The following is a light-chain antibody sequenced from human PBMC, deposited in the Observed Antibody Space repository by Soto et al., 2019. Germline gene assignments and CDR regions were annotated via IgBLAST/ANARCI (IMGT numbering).Light chain of an antibody. CDR3: QQYNNWPLT. J-gene: IGKJ4*01. V-gene: IGKV3-15*01. CDR1: QSVSSN. Sequence: EIVMTQSPATLSVSPGERATLSCRASQSVSSNLAWYQQKPAQAPRLLIYGASTRVTGIPARFSGSGSGTEFTLTISSLQSEDFAVYYCQQYNNWPLTFGGGTKVDIK. CDR2: GAS.